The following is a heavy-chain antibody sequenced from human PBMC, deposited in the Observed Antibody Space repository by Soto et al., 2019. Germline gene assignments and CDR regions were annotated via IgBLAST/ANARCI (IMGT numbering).Heavy chain of an antibody. V-gene: IGHV4-30-2*01. Sequence: PSETLSLTCTVSNGSVCSGTYSWSWVRQPPGKGLEWIGYIYYSGTTYYTPSLKSRLTMSMDRANDHFSLNLTSVTAADTAVYFCARGHYYYGMDVWGQGITVTVSS. CDR1: NGSVCSGTYS. J-gene: IGHJ6*02. CDR3: ARGHYYYGMDV. CDR2: IYYSGTT.